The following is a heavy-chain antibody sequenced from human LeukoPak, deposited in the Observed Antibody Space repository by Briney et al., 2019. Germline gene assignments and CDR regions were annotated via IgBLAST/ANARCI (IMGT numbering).Heavy chain of an antibody. V-gene: IGHV4-59*01. J-gene: IGHJ5*02. D-gene: IGHD2-21*01. CDR3: ARGISLPNCVVVPPNNWFDP. Sequence: PSETLSLTCTVSGGSISTYYWSWIRQLPGKGLEWIGYIYFGGGTRYNPSLQSRVTISEDTSKNQFSLRLTSVTAADTASYYIARGISLPNCVVVPPNNWFDPWGRGTRVTVSS. CDR1: GGSISTYY. CDR2: IYFGGGT.